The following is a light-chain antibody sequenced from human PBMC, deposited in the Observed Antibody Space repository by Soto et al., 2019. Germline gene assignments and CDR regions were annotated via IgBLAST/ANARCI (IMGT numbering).Light chain of an antibody. CDR2: HTT. J-gene: IGKJ4*02. Sequence: EKVVMRYPGTMLSSSPGEATPSSSPTRKGTYNYLAWYQQKPGQTPSLLIHHTTTRATGIPARFSGSGSGTEFTLTITRLESEDFAVYYCQRYSSSPNTFGGGTKVESK. CDR3: QRYSSSPNT. V-gene: IGKV3-20*01. CDR1: RKGTYNY.